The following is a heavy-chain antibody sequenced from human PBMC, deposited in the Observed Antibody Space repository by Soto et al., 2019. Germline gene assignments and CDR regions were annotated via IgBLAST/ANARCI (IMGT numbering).Heavy chain of an antibody. Sequence: EVQLVESGGGLVQPGGSLRLSCAASGFTFSSYSMNWVRQAPGKGLEWVSYISSSSSTIYYADSVKGRFTISRDNAKNSLYLQMNSLRDEDTAVYYCARDLPDAKIEFYYYYGMDVWGQGTTVTVSS. CDR3: ARDLPDAKIEFYYYYGMDV. CDR2: ISSSSSTI. CDR1: GFTFSSYS. J-gene: IGHJ6*02. V-gene: IGHV3-48*02. D-gene: IGHD2-2*01.